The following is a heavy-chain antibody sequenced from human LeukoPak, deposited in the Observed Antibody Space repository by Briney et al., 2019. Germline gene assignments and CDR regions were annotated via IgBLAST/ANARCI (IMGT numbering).Heavy chain of an antibody. D-gene: IGHD3-22*01. CDR3: AIPNTSGYYYYFQY. V-gene: IGHV3-53*01. CDR1: GFTVSRNY. Sequence: GGSLRLSCAASGFTVSRNYLSWVRQAPGKGLEWVSVIYSSGSTYYADSVKGRFTISRDNSKNTLFLQMTSLRAEDMAVYYCAIPNTSGYYYYFQYWGQGTLVIVSS. J-gene: IGHJ1*01. CDR2: IYSSGST.